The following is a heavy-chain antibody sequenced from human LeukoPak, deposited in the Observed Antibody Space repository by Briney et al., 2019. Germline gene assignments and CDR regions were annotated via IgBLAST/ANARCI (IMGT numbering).Heavy chain of an antibody. Sequence: ASVKVSCKASGYTFTSYYMHWVRQAPGQGLEWMGIINPSGGSTSYAQKFQGRVTMTRDTSTSTVYMELSSLRSEDTAVYYCARARTHRIAAADTDYWGQGTLVTVSS. D-gene: IGHD6-13*01. CDR3: ARARTHRIAAADTDY. CDR2: INPSGGST. J-gene: IGHJ4*02. V-gene: IGHV1-46*01. CDR1: GYTFTSYY.